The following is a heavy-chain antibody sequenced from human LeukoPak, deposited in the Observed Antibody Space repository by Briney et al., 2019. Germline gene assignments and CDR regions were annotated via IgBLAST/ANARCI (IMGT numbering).Heavy chain of an antibody. J-gene: IGHJ4*02. CDR1: GYTFTGYY. CDR3: ARDWGDTAMVQPYDY. V-gene: IGHV1-2*02. CDR2: INPNSGGT. Sequence: ASVKVSCKASGYTFTGYYMHWVRQAPGQGPEWMGWINPNSGGTNYAQKFQGRVTMTRDTSISTAYMELSRLRSDDTAVYYCARDWGDTAMVQPYDYWGQGTLVTVS. D-gene: IGHD5-18*01.